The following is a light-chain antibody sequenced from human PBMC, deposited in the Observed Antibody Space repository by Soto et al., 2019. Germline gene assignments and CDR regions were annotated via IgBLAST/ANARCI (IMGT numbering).Light chain of an antibody. Sequence: DIVMTQTPLSLSVTPGQPASISCKSSQSLLHSDGKTYLYWYLQKSGQPPQLLIYEVFNRFSGVPDRLSSGGVGTDVTTQISRVVAEDVGVYYCMQSIQLWTFGQGTKVEIK. J-gene: IGKJ1*01. CDR2: EVF. CDR1: QSLLHSDGKTY. CDR3: MQSIQLWT. V-gene: IGKV2D-29*01.